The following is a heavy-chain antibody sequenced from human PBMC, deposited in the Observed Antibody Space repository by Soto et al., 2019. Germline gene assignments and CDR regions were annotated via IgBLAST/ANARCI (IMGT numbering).Heavy chain of an antibody. CDR2: IYPGDSDT. Sequence: GESLKISCKSSGHSFTSYWIGWVRQMPGKGLEWMGIIYPGDSDTRYSPSFQGQVTISADKSISTAYLQWSSLRASDTAMYYCARENIVVVPAATVGYYYYMDVWGKGTTVTVSS. V-gene: IGHV5-51*01. CDR1: GHSFTSYW. CDR3: ARENIVVVPAATVGYYYYMDV. J-gene: IGHJ6*03. D-gene: IGHD2-2*01.